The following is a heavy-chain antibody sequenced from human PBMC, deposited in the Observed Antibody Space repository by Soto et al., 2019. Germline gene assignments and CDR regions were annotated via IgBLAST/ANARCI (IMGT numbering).Heavy chain of an antibody. J-gene: IGHJ3*02. CDR1: GYTLTELS. CDR2: FDPEDGET. CDR3: ATAPMTTRAFDI. V-gene: IGHV1-24*01. D-gene: IGHD4-17*01. Sequence: ASVKVSCKASGYTLTELSMHWVRQAPGKGLEWMGGFDPEDGETIYAQKFQGRVTMTEDTSTDTAYMELSSLRSEDTAVYYCATAPMTTRAFDIWGQGTMVTVSS.